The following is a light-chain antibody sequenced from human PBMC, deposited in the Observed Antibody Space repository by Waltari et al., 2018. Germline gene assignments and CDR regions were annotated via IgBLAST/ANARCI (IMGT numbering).Light chain of an antibody. V-gene: IGKV3-15*01. CDR3: QQYDNWLGT. CDR1: QSIRSN. CDR2: GAS. J-gene: IGKJ1*01. Sequence: EIVMTQSPATLSVFPGERATLSCRDSQSIRSNLAWYQHKPGQAPRLLIYGASTRATGIPARFSGSGSGTEFTLNISSLQSEDFAVYFCQQYDNWLGTFGQGTKVEIK.